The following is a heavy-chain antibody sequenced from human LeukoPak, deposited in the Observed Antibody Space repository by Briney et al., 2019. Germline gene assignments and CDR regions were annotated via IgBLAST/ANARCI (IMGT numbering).Heavy chain of an antibody. Sequence: SVKVSCKASGYTFTSYGISWVRQAPGQGLEWMGWISASNGNTNYAQKLQGRVTMTTDTSTSTAYMELRSLRSDDTAVYYCARAIAVAGNWFDPWGQGTLVTVSS. CDR2: ISASNGNT. CDR1: GYTFTSYG. V-gene: IGHV1-18*01. J-gene: IGHJ5*02. CDR3: ARAIAVAGNWFDP. D-gene: IGHD6-19*01.